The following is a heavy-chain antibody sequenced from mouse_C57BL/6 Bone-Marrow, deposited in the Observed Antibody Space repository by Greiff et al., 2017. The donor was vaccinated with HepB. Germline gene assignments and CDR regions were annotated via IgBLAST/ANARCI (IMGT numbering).Heavy chain of an antibody. V-gene: IGHV1-64*01. CDR3: ARRFIFYAMDY. CDR2: IHPNSGST. D-gene: IGHD1-1*01. J-gene: IGHJ4*01. CDR1: GYTFTSYW. Sequence: VQLQQPGAELVKPGASVKLSCKASGYTFTSYWMHWVKQRPGQGLEWIGMIHPNSGSTNYNEKFKSKATLTVDKSSSTAYMQLSSLTSEDSAVYYCARRFIFYAMDYWGQGTSVTVSS.